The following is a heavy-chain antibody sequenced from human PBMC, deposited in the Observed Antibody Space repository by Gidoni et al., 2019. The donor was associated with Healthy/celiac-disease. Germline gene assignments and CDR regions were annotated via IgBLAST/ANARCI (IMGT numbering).Heavy chain of an antibody. D-gene: IGHD2-21*02. CDR3: AKDRRSIGGNSGGMDV. Sequence: EVQLLESGGGLVQPGGSLRLSCAAAGFTFRSYALSWVRQAPGKGLEWVAAIRGSGGSTYYADYVKGRFTISRDNSKNTLYLQMNSLRAEDTAVYYCAKDRRSIGGNSGGMDVWGQGTTVTVSS. V-gene: IGHV3-23*01. CDR2: IRGSGGST. CDR1: GFTFRSYA. J-gene: IGHJ6*02.